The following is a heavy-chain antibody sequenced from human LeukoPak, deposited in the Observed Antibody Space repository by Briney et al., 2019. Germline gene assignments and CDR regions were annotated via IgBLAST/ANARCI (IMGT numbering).Heavy chain of an antibody. CDR3: ARGPPPDFDC. V-gene: IGHV4-34*01. CDR2: INHSGST. CDR1: GGSISGYY. J-gene: IGHJ4*02. Sequence: SETLSLTCTVSGGSISGYYWSWIRQPPGKGLEWIGEINHSGSTNYNPSLKSRVTISVDTSKNQFSLKLSSVTAADTAVYYCARGPPPDFDCWGRGTLVTVSS.